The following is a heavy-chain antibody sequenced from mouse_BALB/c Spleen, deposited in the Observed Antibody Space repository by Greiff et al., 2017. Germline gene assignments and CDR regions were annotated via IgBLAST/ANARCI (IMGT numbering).Heavy chain of an antibody. CDR3: ARHEGYGNFDY. V-gene: IGHV5-9-3*01. CDR1: GFTFSSYA. D-gene: IGHD2-10*02. J-gene: IGHJ2*01. Sequence: EVQRVESGGGLVKPGGSLKLSCAASGFTFSSYAMSWVRQTPEKRLEWVATISSGGSYTYYPDSVKGRFTISRDNAKNTLYLQMSSLRSEDTAMYYCARHEGYGNFDYWGQGTTLTASS. CDR2: ISSGGSYT.